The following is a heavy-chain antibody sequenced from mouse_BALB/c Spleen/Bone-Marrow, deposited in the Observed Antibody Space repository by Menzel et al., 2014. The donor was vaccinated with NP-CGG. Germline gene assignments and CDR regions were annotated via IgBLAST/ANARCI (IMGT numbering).Heavy chain of an antibody. V-gene: IGHV7-3*02. CDR1: GFTFTDYY. CDR3: ARDRNYDIHWYFDV. CDR2: IRNKANGYTT. D-gene: IGHD1-1*01. Sequence: EVMLVESGGGLVQPGGSLRLSCATSGFTFTDYYMSWVRQPPGKALEWLGFIRNKANGYTTEYSASVKGRFTISRDNSPSILYLQMNILITEDSATYYCARDRNYDIHWYFDVWGAGTTVTVSS. J-gene: IGHJ1*01.